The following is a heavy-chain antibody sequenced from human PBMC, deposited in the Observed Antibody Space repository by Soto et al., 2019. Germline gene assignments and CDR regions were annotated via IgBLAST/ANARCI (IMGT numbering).Heavy chain of an antibody. J-gene: IGHJ5*02. D-gene: IGHD6-13*01. V-gene: IGHV4-4*07. CDR2: IYTSGST. CDR3: ARDSGIAAAAWFDP. CDR1: GGSISSYY. Sequence: LSETLSLTCTVSGGSISSYYWSWIRQPAGKGLEWIGRIYTSGSTNYNPSLKSRVTMSVDTSKNQFSLKLSSVTAADTAVYYCARDSGIAAAAWFDPWGQGTLVTVS.